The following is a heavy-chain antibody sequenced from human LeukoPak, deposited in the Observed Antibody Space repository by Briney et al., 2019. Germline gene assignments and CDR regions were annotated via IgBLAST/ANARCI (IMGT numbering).Heavy chain of an antibody. J-gene: IGHJ4*02. CDR2: ISSSSSYI. CDR3: ARDRGYSYGRGIDY. V-gene: IGHV3-21*01. CDR1: GFTFSSYA. Sequence: PGGSLRLSCAASGFTFSSYAMNWVRQAPGKGLEWVSSISSSSSYIYYADSVKGRFTISRDNAKNSLYLQMNSLRAEDTAVYYCARDRGYSYGRGIDYWGQGTLVTVSS. D-gene: IGHD5-18*01.